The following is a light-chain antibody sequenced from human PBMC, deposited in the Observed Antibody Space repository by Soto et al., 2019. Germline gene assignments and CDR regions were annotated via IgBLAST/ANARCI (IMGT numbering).Light chain of an antibody. V-gene: IGLV2-14*03. J-gene: IGLJ2*01. Sequence: QSVLTQPASVSGSPGQSITISCTGTSSDVGGYNYVSWYQQHPGKAPKLMIYDVSDRPSGVSNRFSGSKSGSTASLTISGLQAEDEADYYCSSYTSSSTLYVVFCGGTKLTVL. CDR3: SSYTSSSTLYVV. CDR2: DVS. CDR1: SSDVGGYNY.